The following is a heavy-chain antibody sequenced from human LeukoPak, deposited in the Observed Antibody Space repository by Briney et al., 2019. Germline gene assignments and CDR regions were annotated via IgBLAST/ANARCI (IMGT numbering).Heavy chain of an antibody. D-gene: IGHD4-17*01. V-gene: IGHV3-23*01. CDR3: AKGRHDYGDYDPDY. Sequence: GGSLRLSCAASGFTFSSYAMSWVRQAPGKGLEWVSAISGSGGSTYYADSVKGRFTISRDNSKNTLYLQMNSLRAEDTAVYYCAKGRHDYGDYDPDYWGQGTLVTVSS. J-gene: IGHJ4*02. CDR1: GFTFSSYA. CDR2: ISGSGGST.